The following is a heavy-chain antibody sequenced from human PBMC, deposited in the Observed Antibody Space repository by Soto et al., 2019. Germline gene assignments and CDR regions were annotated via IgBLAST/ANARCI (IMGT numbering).Heavy chain of an antibody. J-gene: IGHJ6*02. CDR3: AKELSHSYGYTRYYFYGMDV. V-gene: IGHV3-30*18. CDR1: GFTFDNYG. CDR2: ISYDGSYK. D-gene: IGHD5-18*01. Sequence: GSLRLSCAASGFTFDNYGMHWVRQAPGKGLEWVSGISYDGSYKYYADSVKGRFIISRDNPKNTLYLQMNSLRTEDTAVYYCAKELSHSYGYTRYYFYGMDVWGPGTTVTVSS.